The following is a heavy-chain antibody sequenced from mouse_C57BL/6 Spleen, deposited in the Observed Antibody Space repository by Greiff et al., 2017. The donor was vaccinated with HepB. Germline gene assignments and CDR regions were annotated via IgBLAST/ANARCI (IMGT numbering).Heavy chain of an antibody. CDR1: GFTFNTYA. CDR3: VREDYDYDEDVSWFAY. D-gene: IGHD2-4*01. CDR2: IRSKSSNYAT. Sequence: EVQRVESGGGLVQPKGSLKLSCAASGFTFNTYAMHWVRQAPGKGLEWVARIRSKSSNYATYYADSVKDRFTISRDDSQSMLYLQMNNLKTEDTAMYYCVREDYDYDEDVSWFAYWGQGTLVTVSA. V-gene: IGHV10-3*01. J-gene: IGHJ3*01.